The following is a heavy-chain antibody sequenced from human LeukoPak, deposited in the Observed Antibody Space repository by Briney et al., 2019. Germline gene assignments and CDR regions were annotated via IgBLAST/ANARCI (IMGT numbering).Heavy chain of an antibody. J-gene: IGHJ4*02. Sequence: GGSLRLSCAASGFPFSVAWMHWFRQVPGKGLKWVSRITTDETTTYADSVRGRFSISRDNAKNTVYLQMNSLRVEDTAVYYCAKDWFATTDYWGQGILVTVSS. V-gene: IGHV3-74*01. CDR3: AKDWFATTDY. CDR1: GFPFSVAW. D-gene: IGHD1/OR15-1a*01. CDR2: ITTDETT.